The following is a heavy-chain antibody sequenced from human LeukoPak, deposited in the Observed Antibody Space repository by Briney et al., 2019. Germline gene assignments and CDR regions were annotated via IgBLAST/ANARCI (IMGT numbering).Heavy chain of an antibody. CDR3: ARVHKTGR. Sequence: GGSLTLSCAASGFSLSDYYVNWLRQVPGKGLEWVSYIKSGSTIILYADSVKGRFSVSRDNANNSVHLQMTNLRDDDTAVYYCARVHKTGRRGKGVQVTVSS. J-gene: IGHJ4*02. D-gene: IGHD5/OR15-5a*01. CDR2: IKSGSTII. V-gene: IGHV3-11*04. CDR1: GFSLSDYY.